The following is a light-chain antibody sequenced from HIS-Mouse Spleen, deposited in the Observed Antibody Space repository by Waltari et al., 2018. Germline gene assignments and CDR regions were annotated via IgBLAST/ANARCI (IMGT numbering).Light chain of an antibody. J-gene: IGLJ2*01. Sequence: SYELTQPPSVSVSPGQTARITCPGDALPKKYAYWYQQKPGQAPVLVIYKDSERPSGIPERFSGSSSGTTVTLTISGVQAEDEADYYCQSADSSGTYHVVFGGGTKLTVL. CDR1: ALPKKY. V-gene: IGLV3-25*03. CDR2: KDS. CDR3: QSADSSGTYHVV.